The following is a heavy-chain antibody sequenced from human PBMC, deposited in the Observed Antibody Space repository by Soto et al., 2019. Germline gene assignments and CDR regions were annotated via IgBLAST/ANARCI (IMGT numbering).Heavy chain of an antibody. CDR2: VSYDGTKQ. D-gene: IGHD3-22*01. Sequence: QVQLVESGGGVVQPGRSLRVSCAASGFTFSHYAMHWVRQAPGKGLEWVAVVSYDGTKQFYADSVKGRFTISRDSSKSPLYLQMNNLRDEDTAVYYWARDRVYYYDSSGYYNFDFWGQGTLVTVSS. V-gene: IGHV3-30-3*01. CDR1: GFTFSHYA. J-gene: IGHJ4*02. CDR3: ARDRVYYYDSSGYYNFDF.